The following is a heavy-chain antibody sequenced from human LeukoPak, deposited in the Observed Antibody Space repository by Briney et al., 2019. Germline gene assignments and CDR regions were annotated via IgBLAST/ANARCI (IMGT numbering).Heavy chain of an antibody. CDR2: IIPILGIA. CDR3: ATDAGATMLDY. Sequence: ASVKVSCKASGGTFSSYAISWVRQAPGQGLEWMGRIIPILGIANYAQKFQGRVTITADKSTSTAYMELSSLRSEDTAVYYCATDAGATMLDYWGQGTLVTVSS. CDR1: GGTFSSYA. D-gene: IGHD1-26*01. V-gene: IGHV1-69*04. J-gene: IGHJ4*02.